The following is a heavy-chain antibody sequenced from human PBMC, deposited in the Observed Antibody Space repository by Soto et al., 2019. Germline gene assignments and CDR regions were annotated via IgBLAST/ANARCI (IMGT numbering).Heavy chain of an antibody. CDR3: ARVTQQQLVRYYYYGMDV. D-gene: IGHD6-13*01. V-gene: IGHV1-69*13. CDR2: IIPIFGTA. J-gene: IGHJ6*02. CDR1: GGTFSSYA. Sequence: ASVKVSCKASGGTFSSYAISWVRQAPGQRLEWMGGIIPIFGTANYAQKFQGRVTITADESTSTAYMELSSLRSEDTAVYYCARVTQQQLVRYYYYGMDVWGQGTTVTVSS.